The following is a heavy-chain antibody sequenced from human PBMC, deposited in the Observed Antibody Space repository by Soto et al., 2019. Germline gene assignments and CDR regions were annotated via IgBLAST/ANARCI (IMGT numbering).Heavy chain of an antibody. CDR3: ARGTAILGDYGMDV. V-gene: IGHV4-31*03. CDR2: IYYSGST. D-gene: IGHD2-21*02. CDR1: GGSISSGGYY. Sequence: SETLSLTCTVSGGSISSGGYYWSWIRQHPGKGLEWIGYIYYSGSTYYNPSLKSRVTISVDTSKNQFSLKLSSVTAADTAVYYCARGTAILGDYGMDVWGQGTTVTVSS. J-gene: IGHJ6*02.